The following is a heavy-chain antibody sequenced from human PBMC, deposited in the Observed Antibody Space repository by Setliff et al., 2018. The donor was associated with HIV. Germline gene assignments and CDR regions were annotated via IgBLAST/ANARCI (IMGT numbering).Heavy chain of an antibody. J-gene: IGHJ6*02. V-gene: IGHV3-21*01. CDR3: ARDQGNYVPLGYYYGMDV. CDR1: GFTFSSNS. Sequence: KASETLSLSCAASGFTFSSNSMNWVRQAPGKGLEWVSFISSSSSYIYYADSVKGRFTISRDNAKNSLYLQMNSLRAEDTAVYYCARDQGNYVPLGYYYGMDVWGQGTTVTVSS. D-gene: IGHD1-7*01. CDR2: ISSSSSYI.